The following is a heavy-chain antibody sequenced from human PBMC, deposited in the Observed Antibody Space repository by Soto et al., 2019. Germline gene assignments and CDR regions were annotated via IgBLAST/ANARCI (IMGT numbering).Heavy chain of an antibody. J-gene: IGHJ5*02. CDR2: IYYSGST. V-gene: IGHV4-31*03. CDR3: ARATDDYRNWFDP. CDR1: GGSISSGGYY. Sequence: SETLSLTCTVSGGSISSGGYYWSWIRQHPGKGLEWTGYIYYSGSTYYNPSLKSRVTISVDTSKNQFSLKLSSVTAADTAVYYCARATDDYRNWFDPWGQGTLVTVSS. D-gene: IGHD4-4*01.